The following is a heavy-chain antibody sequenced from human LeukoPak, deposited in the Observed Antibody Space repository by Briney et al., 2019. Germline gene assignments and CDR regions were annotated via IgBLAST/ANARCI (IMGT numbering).Heavy chain of an antibody. V-gene: IGHV3-23*01. J-gene: IGHJ6*03. Sequence: GGSLRLSCAASGFPFSRIAMTWVRQAPGKGLERVSILSAIDQSTHYADSVKGRFTISRDNSKNTLYLQMNSLRAEDTAIYYCAKGPFSPPFFYYMDVWGKGTTVTVSS. CDR1: GFPFSRIA. CDR2: LSAIDQST. CDR3: AKGPFSPPFFYYMDV. D-gene: IGHD3-16*01.